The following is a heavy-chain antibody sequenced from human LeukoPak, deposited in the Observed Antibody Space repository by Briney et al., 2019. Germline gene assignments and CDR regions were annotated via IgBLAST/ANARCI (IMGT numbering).Heavy chain of an antibody. CDR3: ATPRGSGSYLAFDY. Sequence: GGSLRLSCAASGFSFDDYAMHWVRQAPGKGLVWVSRINSDGSSTSYADSVKGRFTISRDNAKNTLHLQMNSLRAEDTAVYYCATPRGSGSYLAFDYWGQGTLVTVSS. D-gene: IGHD1-26*01. CDR1: GFSFDDYA. CDR2: INSDGSST. J-gene: IGHJ4*02. V-gene: IGHV3-74*01.